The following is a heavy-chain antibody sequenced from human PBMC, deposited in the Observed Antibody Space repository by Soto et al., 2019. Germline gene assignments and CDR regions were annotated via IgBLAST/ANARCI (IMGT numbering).Heavy chain of an antibody. Sequence: SETLSLTCSISGGSFSNDYWTWIRQSPGKGLEWIGYIFHSGITDYNPSVKSRVTISIDRSRNLFSLTLTSVTAADTAVYYCARDRYFYDSRGYYRTLDSWGQGTLVTVSS. CDR2: IFHSGIT. CDR3: ARDRYFYDSRGYYRTLDS. D-gene: IGHD3-22*01. V-gene: IGHV4-59*01. J-gene: IGHJ5*01. CDR1: GGSFSNDY.